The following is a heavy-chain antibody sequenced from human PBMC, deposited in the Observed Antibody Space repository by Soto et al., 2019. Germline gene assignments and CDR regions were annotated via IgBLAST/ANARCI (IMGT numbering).Heavy chain of an antibody. J-gene: IGHJ6*02. CDR2: MSYDGSNK. V-gene: IGHV3-30*18. CDR3: AKDLVPGLNVGGMDV. Sequence: GGSLRLSCAASRFSFSSYGMHWVRQGPGKGLEWVAFMSYDGSNKFYADSVNGRFTISRDNSKNTLYLQMNSLRADDTARYYCAKDLVPGLNVGGMDVWGQGTTVTVSS. CDR1: RFSFSSYG. D-gene: IGHD2-2*01.